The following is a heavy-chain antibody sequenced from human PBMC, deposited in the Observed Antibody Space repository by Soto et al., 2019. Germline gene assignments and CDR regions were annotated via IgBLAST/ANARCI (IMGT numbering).Heavy chain of an antibody. CDR1: GGNFSSYA. J-gene: IGHJ5*02. V-gene: IGHV1-69*01. D-gene: IGHD6-13*01. CDR3: ARAPGLSWYSWFDP. Sequence: QAQLVQSGAELKKPGSSVKVSCKASGGNFSSYAISWLRQAPGQGLEWMGGIVPLFGTTNNAQKFKGRLIITADESTTTAYMELSSLRFEDTAVYYCARAPGLSWYSWFDPWGQGRPVTVSS. CDR2: IVPLFGTT.